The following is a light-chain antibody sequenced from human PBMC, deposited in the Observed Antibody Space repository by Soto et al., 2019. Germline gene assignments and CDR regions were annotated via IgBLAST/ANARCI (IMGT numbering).Light chain of an antibody. J-gene: IGLJ1*01. CDR2: DVS. V-gene: IGLV2-14*01. CDR1: SSDVGGYNY. CDR3: SSYTSSSRYV. Sequence: QSVLTQPASVSGSPGQSITISCTGTSSDVGGYNYVSWYQQHPGKAPKFMIYDVSIRPSGVSNRFSGSKSGNTASLTISGLQAEDEADYYCSSYTSSSRYVFGTGTKVTVL.